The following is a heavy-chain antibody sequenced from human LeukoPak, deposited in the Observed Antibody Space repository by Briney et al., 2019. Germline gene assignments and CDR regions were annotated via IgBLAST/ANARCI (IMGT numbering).Heavy chain of an antibody. J-gene: IGHJ4*02. CDR1: GVTFSSYA. D-gene: IGHD6-13*01. Sequence: GGSLRLSCAASGVTFSSYAMSWVRQAPGKGLEWVSAIRGSGGSTYYADSVKGRFTISRDNALNSLYLQMNSLRAEDTAIYYCARSIPYGTTWYGRSDYWGQGTLVTVSS. V-gene: IGHV3-23*01. CDR3: ARSIPYGTTWYGRSDY. CDR2: IRGSGGST.